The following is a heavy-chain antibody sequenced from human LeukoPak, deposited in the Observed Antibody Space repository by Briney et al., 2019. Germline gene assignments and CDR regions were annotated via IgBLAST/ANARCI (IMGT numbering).Heavy chain of an antibody. V-gene: IGHV3-48*03. J-gene: IGHJ4*02. CDR2: ISSSSGAI. CDR3: GKGGQVWHNHFDY. D-gene: IGHD5-18*01. Sequence: AGYLRLSCAASGFTFSSFDMNWVRQAPGKGLKWIFYISSSSGAIYYADSVKGRLTISRDNAKNSLYLQMNSLRAENAAVYYCGKGGQVWHNHFDYWGQGTLVTVSS. CDR1: GFTFSSFD.